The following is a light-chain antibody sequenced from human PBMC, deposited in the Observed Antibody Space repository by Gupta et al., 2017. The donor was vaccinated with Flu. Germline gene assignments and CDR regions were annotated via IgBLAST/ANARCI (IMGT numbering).Light chain of an antibody. J-gene: IGKJ2*01. CDR1: QTVNSAF. Sequence: DIVLTQSPGTLSLSPGERATLSCRASQTVNSAFLAWFQHKPGQAPRLPIAGASSWATGIPDRFRGGGSGTDFTLTISSLETEDFAMYYCHLYGFAQRQTFGQETKLEIK. CDR2: GAS. CDR3: HLYGFAQRQT. V-gene: IGKV3-20*01.